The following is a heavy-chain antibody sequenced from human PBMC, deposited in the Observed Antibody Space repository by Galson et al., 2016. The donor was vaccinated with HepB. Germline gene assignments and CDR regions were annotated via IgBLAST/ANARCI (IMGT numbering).Heavy chain of an antibody. V-gene: IGHV4-39*01. CDR3: ATVVPGREHRFVY. D-gene: IGHD1/OR15-1a*01. CDR1: GGSISSTNYY. CDR2: IYYSGST. Sequence: TLSLTCTVSGGSISSTNYYWGWIRQPPGKGLEWIGSIYYSGSTYYNPSLKSRITTSIDTSKNQVSLKLSSVTAADTAVYYCATVVPGREHRFVYWGQGTLATVSS. J-gene: IGHJ4*02.